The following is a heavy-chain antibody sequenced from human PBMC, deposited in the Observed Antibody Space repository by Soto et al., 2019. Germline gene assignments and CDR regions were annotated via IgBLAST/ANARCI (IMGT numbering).Heavy chain of an antibody. CDR3: VRGYDYGGIGLDTLSI. CDR1: GFRFTTFH. CDR2: ISYDGGNI. J-gene: IGHJ3*02. V-gene: IGHV3-30-3*01. Sequence: QVHLVESGGGVVQPGRSLRLSCAASGFRFTTFHMHWVRQAPGKGLEWVAVISYDGGNIYHADSVKGRFTISRDDSKNTIYLQMDSLRLEDTALYYCVRGYDYGGIGLDTLSIWGQGTMVTVSS. D-gene: IGHD4-17*01.